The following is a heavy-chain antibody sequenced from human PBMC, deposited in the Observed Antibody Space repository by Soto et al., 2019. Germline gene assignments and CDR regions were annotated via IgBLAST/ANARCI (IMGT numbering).Heavy chain of an antibody. D-gene: IGHD6-6*01. J-gene: IGHJ4*02. Sequence: VQLVESGGGVVQPGRSLRLSCAASGFTFSSYGMHWVRQAPGKGLEWVAVISYDGSNKYYADSVKGRFTISRDNSKNTLYLQMNSLRAEDTAVYYCAKDDSSSSEDYWGQGTLVTVSS. CDR2: ISYDGSNK. CDR1: GFTFSSYG. CDR3: AKDDSSSSEDY. V-gene: IGHV3-30*18.